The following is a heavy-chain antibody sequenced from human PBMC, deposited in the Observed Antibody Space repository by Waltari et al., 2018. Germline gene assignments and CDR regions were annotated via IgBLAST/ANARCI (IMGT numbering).Heavy chain of an antibody. J-gene: IGHJ4*02. V-gene: IGHV1-2*02. D-gene: IGHD6-19*01. CDR1: GYTFTGYY. Sequence: QVQLVQSGAEVKKPGASVKVSCKASGYTFTGYYMHWVRQAPGQGLEWMGGINPDSGGTNYAQKFQGRVTMTRDTSISTAYMELSRLRSDDTAVDYCARELIAVAGTEPYYFDYWGQGTLVTVSS. CDR2: INPDSGGT. CDR3: ARELIAVAGTEPYYFDY.